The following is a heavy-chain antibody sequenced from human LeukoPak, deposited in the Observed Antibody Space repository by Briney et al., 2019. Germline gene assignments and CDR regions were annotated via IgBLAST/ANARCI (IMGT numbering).Heavy chain of an antibody. CDR3: ARGLTKDWFDP. D-gene: IGHD2-8*01. CDR1: GGSISSYY. V-gene: IGHV4-59*01. Sequence: SETLSLTCTVSGGSISSYYWSWIRQPPGKGLEWIGYIYYSGGTNYNPSLKSRVTISVDTSKNQFSLKLSSVTAADTAVYYCARGLTKDWFDPWGQGTLVTVSS. CDR2: IYYSGGT. J-gene: IGHJ5*02.